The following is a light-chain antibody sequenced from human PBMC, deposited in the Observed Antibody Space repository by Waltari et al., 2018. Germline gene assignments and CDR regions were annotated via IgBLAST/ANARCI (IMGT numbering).Light chain of an antibody. CDR1: QTITGSW. J-gene: IGKJ4*01. V-gene: IGKV3-20*01. CDR3: QQYDGSVVT. Sequence: EIVLTQSPGTLSVSPGERVTVSCRASQTITGSWLTWYHQKPGQAPRPLIYGASNKAPGIADRFSGSGSGTDFTLTISGLEPEESAVYYCQQYDGSVVTFGGGTKVEIK. CDR2: GAS.